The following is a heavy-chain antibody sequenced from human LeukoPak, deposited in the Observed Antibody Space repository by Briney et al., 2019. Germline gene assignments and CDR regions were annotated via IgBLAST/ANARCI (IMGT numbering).Heavy chain of an antibody. J-gene: IGHJ6*02. D-gene: IGHD2-15*01. V-gene: IGHV3-48*01. CDR2: ISSSSSTI. CDR3: SVVGGYYYYGMDV. CDR1: GFTFSSYS. Sequence: PGGSLRLSCAASGFTFSSYSMNWVRQAPGKGLEWVSYISSSSSTIYYADSVKGRFTISRDNAKNSLYLQMNSLRAEDTAVYYCSVVGGYYYYGMDVWGQGTTVTVSS.